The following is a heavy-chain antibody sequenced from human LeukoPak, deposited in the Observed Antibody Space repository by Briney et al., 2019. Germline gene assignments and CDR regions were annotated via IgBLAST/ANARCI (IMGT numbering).Heavy chain of an antibody. J-gene: IGHJ3*02. V-gene: IGHV4-38-2*02. D-gene: IGHD3-22*01. CDR3: ARGPYSYDSSGALDI. CDR2: IYYSGSI. CDR1: GYSISSGYY. Sequence: SETLSLTCSVSGYSISSGYYWGWIRQPPGKGLEWIGSIYYSGSIYYKPSLKSRVTISVDTSKNQFSLKLSSVTAADTAVYFCARGPYSYDSSGALDIWGQGTMVTVSS.